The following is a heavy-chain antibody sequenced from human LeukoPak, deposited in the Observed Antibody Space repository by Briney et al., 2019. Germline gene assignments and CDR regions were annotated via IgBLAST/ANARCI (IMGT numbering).Heavy chain of an antibody. CDR3: ARRGIWDLQIGNWFDP. Sequence: SETLSLTCSISGDSITTNSYWWGGIRQSQGKGLEWIGSIYSSGNSYYNPSLKTRATISPDTSKNQYSLRLTSVTAADTAIYYCARRGIWDLQIGNWFDPWGQGILVIVSS. CDR1: GDSITTNSYW. V-gene: IGHV4-39*01. CDR2: IYSSGNS. D-gene: IGHD3-16*01. J-gene: IGHJ5*02.